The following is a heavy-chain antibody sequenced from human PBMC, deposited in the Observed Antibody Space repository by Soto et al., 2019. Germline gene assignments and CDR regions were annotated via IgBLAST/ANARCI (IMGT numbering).Heavy chain of an antibody. D-gene: IGHD6-19*01. Sequence: SVKVSCKASGGTFGSYTISWVRQAPGQGLEWMGRIIPILGIANYAQKFQGRVTITADKSTSTAYMELSSLRSEDTAVYYCARYNKAVAHDVFDFRGQGSSVIVSS. V-gene: IGHV1-69*02. CDR3: ARYNKAVAHDVFDF. CDR2: IIPILGIA. CDR1: GGTFGSYT. J-gene: IGHJ3*01.